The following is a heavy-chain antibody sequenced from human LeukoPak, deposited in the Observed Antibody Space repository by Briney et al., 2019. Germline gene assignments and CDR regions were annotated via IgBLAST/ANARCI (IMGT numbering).Heavy chain of an antibody. V-gene: IGHV3-23*01. CDR1: GFTFSSYA. CDR2: ISGSGGST. Sequence: GGSLRLSCAASGFTFSSYAMSWVRQAPGKGLEWVSPISGSGGSTYYADSVKGRFTISRDNAKNSLYLQMNSLRAEDTAVYYCARDPVLRFLEWDGYMDVWGKGTTVTVSS. D-gene: IGHD3-3*01. J-gene: IGHJ6*03. CDR3: ARDPVLRFLEWDGYMDV.